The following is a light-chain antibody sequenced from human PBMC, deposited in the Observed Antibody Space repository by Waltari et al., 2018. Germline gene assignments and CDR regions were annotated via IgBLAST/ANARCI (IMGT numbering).Light chain of an antibody. CDR3: HQTYTTPYT. CDR2: GTS. V-gene: IGKV1-39*01. CDR1: QSINSY. Sequence: DIQLTQSPSSLSASPRDRVTITCRASQSINSYLNWYQQKPGKAPKLLIYGTSSLQSGVPSRFSGSGCGTDFSLTINSLQPQDFAAYSYHQTYTTPYTFGQGTELEIK. J-gene: IGKJ2*01.